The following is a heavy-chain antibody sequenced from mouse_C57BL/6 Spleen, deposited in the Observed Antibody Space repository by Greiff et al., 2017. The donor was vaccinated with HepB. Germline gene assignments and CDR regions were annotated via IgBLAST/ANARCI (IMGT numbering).Heavy chain of an antibody. CDR3: AREDSSYFDY. D-gene: IGHD1-1*01. V-gene: IGHV3-1*01. J-gene: IGHJ2*01. CDR2: ISYSGST. Sequence: DVHLVESGPGMVKPSQSLSLTCTVTGYSITSGYDWHWIRHFPGNKLEWMGYISYSGSTNYNPSLKSRISITHDTSKNHFFLKLNSVTTEDTATYYCAREDSSYFDYWGQGTTLTVSS. CDR1: GYSITSGYD.